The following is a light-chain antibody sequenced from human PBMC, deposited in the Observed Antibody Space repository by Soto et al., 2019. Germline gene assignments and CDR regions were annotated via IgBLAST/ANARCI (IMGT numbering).Light chain of an antibody. V-gene: IGLV1-44*01. CDR2: IDD. CDR3: ATWDDSLNAAV. J-gene: IGLJ7*01. CDR1: TSNIAGNT. Sequence: QSALTQPPSLSGTPGQRVTISCSGSTSNIAGNTVHWYQHLPETASKLLIYIDDQRPSGVPDRFSGSKSGTSAPLAISGLQSEDEADYYCATWDDSLNAAVFGGGTQLTVL.